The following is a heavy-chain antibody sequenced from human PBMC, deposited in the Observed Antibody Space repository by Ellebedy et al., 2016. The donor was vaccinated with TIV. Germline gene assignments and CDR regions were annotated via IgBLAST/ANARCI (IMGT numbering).Heavy chain of an antibody. V-gene: IGHV3-48*04. CDR2: ISSSSSTM. J-gene: IGHJ4*02. CDR1: GFTFSSYS. CDR3: ASNRITMVRGVYYFDY. D-gene: IGHD3-10*01. Sequence: GGSLRLSXAASGFTFSSYSMNWVRQAPGKGLEWVSYISSSSSTMYYADSVKGRFTISRDNAKNSLYLQMNSLRAEDTAVYYCASNRITMVRGVYYFDYWGQGTLVTVSS.